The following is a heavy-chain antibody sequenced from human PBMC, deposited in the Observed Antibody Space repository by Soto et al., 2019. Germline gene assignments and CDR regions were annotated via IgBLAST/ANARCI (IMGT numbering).Heavy chain of an antibody. CDR2: IYSGGSK. V-gene: IGHV3-53*01. Sequence: EVQLVESGGGLIQPGGSLRLSCAASGFTVSSNYMSWVRQAPGKGLEWVSVIYSGGSKYYADSVKGRFTISRDNSKNALYLQMNSLRAEDTAVYYCARESSPQYYYGMDVWGQGTTVTVSS. CDR1: GFTVSSNY. J-gene: IGHJ6*02. CDR3: ARESSPQYYYGMDV. D-gene: IGHD6-13*01.